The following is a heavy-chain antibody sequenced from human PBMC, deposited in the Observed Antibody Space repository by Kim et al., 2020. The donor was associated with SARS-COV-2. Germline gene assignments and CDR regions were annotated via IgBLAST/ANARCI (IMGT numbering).Heavy chain of an antibody. Sequence: GGSLRLSCAASGFNFNDFSLHWVRQTPGKGLEWVSLINRNGGVTYHGDSVKGRFTVSRDNSKNSLYLQMTDLRPEDTAIYFCVKERRGVQFVRESWGQGTLLTVS. J-gene: IGHJ5*02. CDR3: VKERRGVQFVRES. D-gene: IGHD6-6*01. CDR2: INRNGGVT. V-gene: IGHV3-43*01. CDR1: GFNFNDFS.